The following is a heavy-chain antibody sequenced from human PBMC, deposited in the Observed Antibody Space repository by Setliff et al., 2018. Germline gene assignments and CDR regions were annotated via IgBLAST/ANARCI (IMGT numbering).Heavy chain of an antibody. CDR1: GFIINSYS. CDR2: MYGGGTT. Sequence: GESLQISCAASGFIINSYSMTWVRQAPGKGLEWVSGMYGGGTTFYTDSVKGRFTISRDISENALYLQMNSLRPEDTAVYYCASGHRYGYLLEYWGQGTLVTVSS. J-gene: IGHJ4*02. CDR3: ASGHRYGYLLEY. D-gene: IGHD5-18*01. V-gene: IGHV3-23*01.